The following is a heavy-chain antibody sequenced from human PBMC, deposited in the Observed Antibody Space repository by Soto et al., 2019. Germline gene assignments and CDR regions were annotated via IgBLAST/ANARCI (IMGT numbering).Heavy chain of an antibody. V-gene: IGHV3-48*03. J-gene: IGHJ4*02. Sequence: EVQLVESGGGLVQPGGSLRLSCAASGFTFSNYKRNWVRQAPGKGLEWVSYISSSGNTIHYADSVKGRFTISRDNAKKSLYLQMNSLRAEDTAVYYCARDEYGGAYDYWGQGTLVTVSS. D-gene: IGHD4-17*01. CDR1: GFTFSNYK. CDR2: ISSSGNTI. CDR3: ARDEYGGAYDY.